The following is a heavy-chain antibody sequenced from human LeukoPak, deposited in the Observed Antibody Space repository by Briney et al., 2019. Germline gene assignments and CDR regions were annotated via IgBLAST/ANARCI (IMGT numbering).Heavy chain of an antibody. CDR2: IYYSGSS. CDR1: GGSISSYY. J-gene: IGHJ4*02. V-gene: IGHV4-39*01. CDR3: ARSNWGYYYFDY. D-gene: IGHD7-27*01. Sequence: PSETLSLTCTVSGGSISSYYWGWIRQPPGKELEWIGSIYYSGSSYHNPSLKSRVTISVDTSKNQFSLKLSSVTAADTAVYYCARSNWGYYYFDYWGQGTLVTVS.